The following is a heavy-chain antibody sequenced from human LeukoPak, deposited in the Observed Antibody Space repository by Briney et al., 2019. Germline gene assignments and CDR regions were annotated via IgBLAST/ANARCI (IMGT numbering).Heavy chain of an antibody. D-gene: IGHD3-22*01. Sequence: AASVKVSCKASGGTFSSYAISWVRQAPGQGLEWMGRINPILGIANYAQKFQGRVTITADKSTSTAYMELSSLRSEDTAVYYCARPRSSGYYDDAFDIWGQGTMVTVSS. J-gene: IGHJ3*02. CDR2: INPILGIA. V-gene: IGHV1-69*04. CDR1: GGTFSSYA. CDR3: ARPRSSGYYDDAFDI.